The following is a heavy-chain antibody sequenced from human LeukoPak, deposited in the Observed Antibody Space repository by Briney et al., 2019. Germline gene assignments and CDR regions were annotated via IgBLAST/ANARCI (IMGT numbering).Heavy chain of an antibody. V-gene: IGHV1-8*01. D-gene: IGHD3-10*01. CDR2: MNPNSGNT. CDR1: GYTFTSYD. Sequence: ASVKVSCKASGYTFTSYDINWVRQATGQGLEWMGWMNPNSGNTGYAQKFQGRVTMTRNTSISTAYMELSSLRSEDTAVYYCARLSGYYGSGSFGYWGQGTLVTVSS. J-gene: IGHJ4*02. CDR3: ARLSGYYGSGSFGY.